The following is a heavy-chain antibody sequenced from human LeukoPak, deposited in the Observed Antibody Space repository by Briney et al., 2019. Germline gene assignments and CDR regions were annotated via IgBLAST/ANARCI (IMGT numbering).Heavy chain of an antibody. CDR1: GFTFSSES. V-gene: IGHV3-30*18. CDR3: AKEYHRVHDAFDA. CDR2: ISYDGSKK. Sequence: GGSLRLSCAASGFTFSSESMHWVRQAPGKGLEWVAVISYDGSKKYSADSVKGRFTISRDNSKSTVYLQMNSLTTEDTAVYHCAKEYHRVHDAFDAWGHGTMVTVSS. D-gene: IGHD2-2*01. J-gene: IGHJ3*01.